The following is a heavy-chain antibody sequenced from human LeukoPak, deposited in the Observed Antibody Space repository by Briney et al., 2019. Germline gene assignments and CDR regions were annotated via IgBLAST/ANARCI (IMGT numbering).Heavy chain of an antibody. CDR3: ARGKNSYGPARTFYYMDV. D-gene: IGHD5-18*01. V-gene: IGHV3-21*01. Sequence: GGSLRLSCAASGFTFSSYSMNWVRQAPGKGLEWVSSISSSSSYIYYADSVKGRFTISRDNAKNSLYLQMNSLRAEDTAVYYCARGKNSYGPARTFYYMDVWGKGTTVTVSS. CDR2: ISSSSSYI. CDR1: GFTFSSYS. J-gene: IGHJ6*03.